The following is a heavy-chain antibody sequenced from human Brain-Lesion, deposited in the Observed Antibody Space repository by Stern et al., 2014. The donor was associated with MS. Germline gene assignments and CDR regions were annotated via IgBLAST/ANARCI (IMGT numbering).Heavy chain of an antibody. CDR2: IYYRGST. Sequence: QVQLVQSGPGLVKPSETLSLTCTVSGGSISSSSYYWGWIRQPPGKGLEWIGSIYYRGSTYYHPSLKSRVTISMDTSQNQFSLRLSSGTAADTAVYFCAKLWLGELPESPFDYWGQGTLVTVSS. CDR1: GGSISSSSYY. V-gene: IGHV4-39*01. J-gene: IGHJ4*02. CDR3: AKLWLGELPESPFDY. D-gene: IGHD3-10*01.